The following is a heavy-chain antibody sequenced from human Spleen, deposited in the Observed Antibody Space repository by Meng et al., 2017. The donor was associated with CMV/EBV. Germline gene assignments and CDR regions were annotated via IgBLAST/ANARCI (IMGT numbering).Heavy chain of an antibody. CDR2: ISSSSSTV. CDR3: ASCSGGSCYLVGLDY. D-gene: IGHD2-15*01. V-gene: IGHV3-48*03. J-gene: IGHJ4*02. Sequence: GESLKISCVASELIFSGYEMNWVRQAPGKGLEWISYISSSSSTVYYADFVKGRFTISRDNAKNSLFLQMNSLRAEDTAVYYCASCSGGSCYLVGLDYWGQGTLVTVSS. CDR1: ELIFSGYE.